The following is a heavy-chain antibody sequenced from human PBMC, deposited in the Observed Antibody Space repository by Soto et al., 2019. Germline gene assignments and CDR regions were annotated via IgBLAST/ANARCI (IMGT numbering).Heavy chain of an antibody. Sequence: PSETLALTCTVSGGSVSSGSYYWSWIRQPPGKGLEWIGYIYYSGSTNYNPSLKSRVTISVDTSKNQFSLKLSSVTAADTAVYYCARDKEERYSGYDTPYYYYYYGMDVWGQGTTVTVSS. J-gene: IGHJ6*02. V-gene: IGHV4-61*01. CDR2: IYYSGST. CDR1: GGSVSSGSYY. CDR3: ARDKEERYSGYDTPYYYYYYGMDV. D-gene: IGHD5-12*01.